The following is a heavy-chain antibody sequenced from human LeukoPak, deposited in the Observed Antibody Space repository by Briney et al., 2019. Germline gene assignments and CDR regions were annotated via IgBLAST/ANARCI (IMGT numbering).Heavy chain of an antibody. CDR3: ARDKVGGSMAGSNFDY. V-gene: IGHV3-48*01. CDR2: ISSSSSTI. CDR1: GFTFSSYS. Sequence: GGSLRLSCAASGFTFSSYSMNWVRQAPGKGLEWVSYISSSSSTIYYADSVKGRFTISRDNAKNSLYLQMNSLRAEDTAVYYCARDKVGGSMAGSNFDYWGHGTLVTVSS. J-gene: IGHJ4*01. D-gene: IGHD6-19*01.